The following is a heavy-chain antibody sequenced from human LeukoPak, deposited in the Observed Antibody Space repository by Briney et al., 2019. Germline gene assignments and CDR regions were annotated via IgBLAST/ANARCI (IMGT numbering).Heavy chain of an antibody. V-gene: IGHV4-34*01. CDR3: ARSLGTSQNYYYYMDV. D-gene: IGHD2-2*01. CDR1: GGSFSGYY. J-gene: IGHJ6*03. Sequence: SETLSLTCAVYGGSFSGYYWRWIRQPPGKGLEWIGEINHSGSTNYNPSLKSRVTISVDTSKNQFSLKLSFVTAADTAVYYCARSLGTSQNYYYYMDVWGKGTTVTVSS. CDR2: INHSGST.